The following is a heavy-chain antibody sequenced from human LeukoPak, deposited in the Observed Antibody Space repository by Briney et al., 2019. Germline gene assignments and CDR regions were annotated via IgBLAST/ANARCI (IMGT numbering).Heavy chain of an antibody. D-gene: IGHD3-22*01. CDR1: GFIFSDCY. J-gene: IGHJ3*02. CDR3: ARDLIGGAFDI. CDR2: ISDNGI. V-gene: IGHV3-11*04. Sequence: PGGSLRLSCVDSGFIFSDCYMSWIRQAPGKGLEWISYISDNGIFYADSVKGRFTISRDNAKDSLYLQMNSLRAEDTAVYYCARDLIGGAFDIWGQGTMVTVSS.